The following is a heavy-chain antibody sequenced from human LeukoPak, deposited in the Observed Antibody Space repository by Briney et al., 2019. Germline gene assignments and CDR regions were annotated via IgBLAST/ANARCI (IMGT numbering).Heavy chain of an antibody. V-gene: IGHV1-2*02. Sequence: ASVTVSCTASGYTFTGYYMHWVRQAPGQGLEWMGWINPNSGGTNYAQKFQGRVTMTRDTSISTAYMELSRLRSDDTAVYYCARGSSGWAGDWFDPWGQGTLVTVSS. CDR2: INPNSGGT. J-gene: IGHJ5*02. CDR3: ARGSSGWAGDWFDP. D-gene: IGHD6-19*01. CDR1: GYTFTGYY.